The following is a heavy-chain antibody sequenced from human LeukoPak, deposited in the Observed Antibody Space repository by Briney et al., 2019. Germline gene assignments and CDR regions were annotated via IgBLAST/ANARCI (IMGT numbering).Heavy chain of an antibody. CDR1: GFTVSSNY. V-gene: IGHV3-53*01. CDR3: ARSHTGAYWGGDSYPRAFDI. Sequence: GGSLRLSCAASGFTVSSNYMSWVRQAPGKGLEWVSVIYSGGSTYYADSVKGRFTISRDNSKNTLYLQMNSLRAEDTAVYYCARSHTGAYWGGDSYPRAFDIWGKGTMVTVSS. J-gene: IGHJ3*02. CDR2: IYSGGST. D-gene: IGHD2-21*02.